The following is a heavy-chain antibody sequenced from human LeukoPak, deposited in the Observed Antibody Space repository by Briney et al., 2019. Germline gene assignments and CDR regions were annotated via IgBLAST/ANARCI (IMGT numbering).Heavy chain of an antibody. V-gene: IGHV4-30-4*08. J-gene: IGHJ4*02. CDR2: IYYSGST. CDR3: ARRTDVSAAILGGYYFDY. Sequence: PSQTLSLTCTVSGGSISSGDYYWSWIRQPPGKGLEWIGYIYYSGSTYYNPSLKSRVTISVDTSKNQFSLKLSSVTAADTAVYYCARRTDVSAAILGGYYFDYWGQGTLVTVSS. CDR1: GGSISSGDYY. D-gene: IGHD2-2*02.